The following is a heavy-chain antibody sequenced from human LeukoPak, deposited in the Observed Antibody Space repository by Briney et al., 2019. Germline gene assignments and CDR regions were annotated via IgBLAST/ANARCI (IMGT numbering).Heavy chain of an antibody. V-gene: IGHV4-28*01. CDR1: GYSISSSNW. Sequence: PSETLSLTCAVSGYSISSSNWWGWIRQPPGKGLEWIGYIYYSGSTNYNPSLKSRVTISVDTSKNQFSLKLSSVTAADTAVYYCARSYSSSWYNWFDPWGQGTLVTVSS. D-gene: IGHD6-13*01. J-gene: IGHJ5*02. CDR2: IYYSGST. CDR3: ARSYSSSWYNWFDP.